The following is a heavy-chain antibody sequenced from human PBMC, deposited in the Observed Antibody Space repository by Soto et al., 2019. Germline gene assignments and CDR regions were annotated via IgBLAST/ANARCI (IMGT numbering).Heavy chain of an antibody. CDR2: INPDSGAT. J-gene: IGHJ4*02. D-gene: IGHD2-8*02. CDR3: ARGDYGTGGYPFPYVDY. Sequence: HEHLVQSGAEVKRPGASLKVSCKASGYSFTGYYIHWVRQAPGQGLEWMGWINPDSGATNYAQNFQGRVTLTSDTSISTESMDLTSLTSDDTAVYYCARGDYGTGGYPFPYVDYWGQGTLVIVSS. V-gene: IGHV1-2*02. CDR1: GYSFTGYY.